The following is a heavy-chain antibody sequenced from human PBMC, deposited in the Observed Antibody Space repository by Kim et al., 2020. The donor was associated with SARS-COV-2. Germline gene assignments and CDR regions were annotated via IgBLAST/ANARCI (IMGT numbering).Heavy chain of an antibody. V-gene: IGHV4-61*02. CDR3: ARDRYGSGSYHP. Sequence: SETLSLTCTVSGGSISSGSYYWSWIRQPAGKGLEWIGRIYTSGSTNYNPSLKSRVTISVDTSKNQFSLKLSSVTAADTAVYYCARDRYGSGSYHPWGQGTLVTVSS. D-gene: IGHD3-10*01. CDR1: GGSISSGSYY. CDR2: IYTSGST. J-gene: IGHJ5*02.